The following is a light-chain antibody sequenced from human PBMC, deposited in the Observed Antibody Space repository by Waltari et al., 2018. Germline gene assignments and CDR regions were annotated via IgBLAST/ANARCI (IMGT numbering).Light chain of an antibody. V-gene: IGLV1-44*01. CDR3: ASWDNSLNVVV. J-gene: IGLJ2*01. CDR2: SNN. Sequence: QSVLTQPPSASGTPGQRVTISCSGSSSNIGTETVTWYQQLPGTAPTLLIYSNNQRPSGVPDRFSGSKSGTSASRASSGLQPEDEADYYCASWDNSLNVVVFGGGTKLTVL. CDR1: SSNIGTET.